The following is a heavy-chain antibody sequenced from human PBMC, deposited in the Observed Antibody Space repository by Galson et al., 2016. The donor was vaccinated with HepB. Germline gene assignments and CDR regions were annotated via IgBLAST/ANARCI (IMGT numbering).Heavy chain of an antibody. Sequence: TLSLTCDVSGDSVGRAGHFWSWIRHLPGQDLEWIGYVYYSASYFYNPSLKSRVTISIDTSKNQFSVNLSSVTAADTAVYYCARNFGKTQGYWGQGTLVTVSS. V-gene: IGHV4-31*11. D-gene: IGHD3-10*01. CDR3: ARNFGKTQGY. CDR1: GDSVGRAGHF. J-gene: IGHJ4*02. CDR2: VYYSASY.